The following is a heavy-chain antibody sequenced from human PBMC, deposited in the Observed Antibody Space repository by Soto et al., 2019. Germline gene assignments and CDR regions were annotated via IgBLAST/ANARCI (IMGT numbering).Heavy chain of an antibody. J-gene: IGHJ6*03. CDR1: GFTFSSYW. V-gene: IGHV3-74*01. CDR3: ARERASLPNMHYYYMDV. D-gene: IGHD2-2*01. Sequence: GGSLRLSCAASGFTFSSYWMHWVRQAPGKGLVWVSRINSDGSSTSYADSVKGRFTISRDNAKNTLYLQMNSLRAEDTAVYYCARERASLPNMHYYYMDVWGKGTTVTVSS. CDR2: INSDGSST.